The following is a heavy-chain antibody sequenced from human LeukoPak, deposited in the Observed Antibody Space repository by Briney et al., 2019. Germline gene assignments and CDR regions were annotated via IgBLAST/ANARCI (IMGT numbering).Heavy chain of an antibody. CDR3: ARHNYYDSCGYSRY. CDR2: ISAYNGNT. J-gene: IGHJ4*02. V-gene: IGHV1-18*01. D-gene: IGHD3-22*01. CDR1: GYTFTSYG. Sequence: ASVKVSCKASGYTFTSYGISWVRQAPGQGLEWMGWISAYNGNTNYAQKLQGRVTMTTDTSTSTAYMELRSLRSDDTAVYFCARHNYYDSCGYSRYWGQGTLVTVSS.